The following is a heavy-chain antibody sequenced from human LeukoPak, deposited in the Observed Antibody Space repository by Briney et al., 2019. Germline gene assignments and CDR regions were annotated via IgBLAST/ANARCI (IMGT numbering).Heavy chain of an antibody. Sequence: PGLSLRLSCAASGFTFSSYAMHWVRQAPGKGLEYVSAISSTVGSTYYASSVKVRFPSSRDHSKNTPYLQMGSLRAENMAVYYCARQIVGATWSAPWGEGTLVTVSS. V-gene: IGHV3-64*01. CDR2: ISSTVGST. D-gene: IGHD1-26*01. CDR1: GFTFSSYA. CDR3: ARQIVGATWSAP. J-gene: IGHJ5*02.